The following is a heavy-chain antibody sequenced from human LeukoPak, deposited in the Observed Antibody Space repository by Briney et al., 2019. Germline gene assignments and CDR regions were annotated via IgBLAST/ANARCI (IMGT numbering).Heavy chain of an antibody. Sequence: PGGSLRLSCAASGFTFSEYAMNWVRQAPGKGLEWVSAISGSGGSTYYADSVKGRFTISRDNSKNTLYLQMNSLRAEDTAVYYCAKDLEEQQLVLDYWGQGTLVTVSS. J-gene: IGHJ4*02. CDR3: AKDLEEQQLVLDY. D-gene: IGHD6-13*01. CDR1: GFTFSEYA. V-gene: IGHV3-23*01. CDR2: ISGSGGST.